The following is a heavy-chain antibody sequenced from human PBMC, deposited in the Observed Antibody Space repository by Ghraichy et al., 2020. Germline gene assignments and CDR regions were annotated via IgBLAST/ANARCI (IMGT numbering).Heavy chain of an antibody. Sequence: GGSLRLSCAASGFTFSSYAMSWVRQAPGKGLEWVSAISGSGGSTYYADSVKGRFTISRDNSKNTLYLQMNSLRAEDTAVYYCARPLYGGSYPTPLDYWGQGTLVTVSS. CDR1: GFTFSSYA. CDR3: ARPLYGGSYPTPLDY. V-gene: IGHV3-23*01. D-gene: IGHD1-26*01. J-gene: IGHJ4*02. CDR2: ISGSGGST.